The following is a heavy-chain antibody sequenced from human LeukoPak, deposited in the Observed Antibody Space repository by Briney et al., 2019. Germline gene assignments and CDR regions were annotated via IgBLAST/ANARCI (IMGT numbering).Heavy chain of an antibody. Sequence: PSETLSLTCTVSGGSISSGGYYWSWLRQHPGKGLEWIGYIYYSGTTHYNPSLKSRVTISVDTSKNQFSLKLSSVTAADTAVYYCARDLLVRGVTSNYGMDVWGQGTTVTVSS. CDR2: IYYSGTT. CDR3: ARDLLVRGVTSNYGMDV. CDR1: GGSISSGGYY. D-gene: IGHD3-10*01. V-gene: IGHV4-31*03. J-gene: IGHJ6*02.